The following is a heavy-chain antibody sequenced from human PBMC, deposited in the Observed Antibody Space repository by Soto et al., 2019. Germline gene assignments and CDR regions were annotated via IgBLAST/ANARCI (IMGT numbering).Heavy chain of an antibody. J-gene: IGHJ6*02. CDR1: GGSFSGYY. V-gene: IGHV4-34*01. D-gene: IGHD3-3*01. CDR2: INHSGST. Sequence: SETLSLTCAVYGGSFSGYYWSWIRQPPGKGLEWIGEINHSGSTNYNPSLKSRVTISVDTSKNQFSLKLSSVTAADTAVYYCARVVTIFGSYYYGMDVWGQGTTVTVSS. CDR3: ARVVTIFGSYYYGMDV.